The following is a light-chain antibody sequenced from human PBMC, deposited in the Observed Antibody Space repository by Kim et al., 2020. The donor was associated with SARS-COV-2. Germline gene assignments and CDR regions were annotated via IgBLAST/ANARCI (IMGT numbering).Light chain of an antibody. CDR2: DAS. CDR1: ESVSYY. Sequence: VFTQSPDTLSLSPGETATLSCRASESVSYYLAWYQQKPGQAPRLLIYDASNRATGIPARFSGSGSGTDFTLTISSLEPEDFAVYYCQQRSNWVTFGGGTKVDIK. J-gene: IGKJ4*01. CDR3: QQRSNWVT. V-gene: IGKV3-11*01.